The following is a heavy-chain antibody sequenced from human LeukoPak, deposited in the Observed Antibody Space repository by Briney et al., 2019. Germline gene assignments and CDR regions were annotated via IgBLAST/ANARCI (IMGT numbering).Heavy chain of an antibody. CDR3: ARLAAAGTVVYYGMDV. J-gene: IGHJ6*02. D-gene: IGHD6-13*01. V-gene: IGHV5-51*01. Sequence: GESLKISCKGSGYSFITYWIGWVRLMPGKGLEWMGIIYPRDSDTRYSPSFQGQVTISVDKSISTAYLQWSSLKASDTAMYYCARLAAAGTVVYYGMDVWGQGTAVTVSS. CDR2: IYPRDSDT. CDR1: GYSFITYW.